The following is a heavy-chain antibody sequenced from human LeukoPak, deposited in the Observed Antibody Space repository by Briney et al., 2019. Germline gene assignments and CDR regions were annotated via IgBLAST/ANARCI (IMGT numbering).Heavy chain of an antibody. CDR2: IYYSGST. V-gene: IGHV4-39*01. CDR1: GGSISSSSYY. D-gene: IGHD6-6*01. J-gene: IGHJ4*02. CDR3: ARQPVAARSYYFDY. Sequence: SETLSLTCTVSGGSISSSSYYWGWIRQPPGKGLEWIGSIYYSGSTYYNPSLKSRVTISVDTSKNQSSLKLSSVTAADTAVYYCARQPVAARSYYFDYWGQGTLVTVSS.